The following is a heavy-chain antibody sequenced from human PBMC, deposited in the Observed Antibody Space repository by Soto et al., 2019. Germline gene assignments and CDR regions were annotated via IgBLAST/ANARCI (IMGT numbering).Heavy chain of an antibody. CDR1: GYTFTSYD. D-gene: IGHD3-9*01. Sequence: ASVKVFCKASGYTFTSYDINWVRQATGQGLEWMGWISAYNGNTNYAQKFQDRVTMTTDTSTNTANMELRSLTSDDTAVYYCTRVTLTGAGGDYWGQGTPVTVSS. CDR3: TRVTLTGAGGDY. CDR2: ISAYNGNT. V-gene: IGHV1-18*01. J-gene: IGHJ4*02.